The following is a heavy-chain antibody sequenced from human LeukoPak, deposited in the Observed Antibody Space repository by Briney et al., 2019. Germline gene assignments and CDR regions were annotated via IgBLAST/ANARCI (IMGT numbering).Heavy chain of an antibody. CDR3: ALNQGPFDY. D-gene: IGHD1-14*01. CDR2: INPHSGGT. J-gene: IGHJ4*02. Sequence: ASVKVSCKASGYTFSGYYIHWVRQAPGQGLGWVGWINPHSGGTKYAQKFQGRVTMTRDTSINTAYMELSSLRSDDSAVFYCALNQGPFDYWGQGTLVIVSS. V-gene: IGHV1-2*02. CDR1: GYTFSGYY.